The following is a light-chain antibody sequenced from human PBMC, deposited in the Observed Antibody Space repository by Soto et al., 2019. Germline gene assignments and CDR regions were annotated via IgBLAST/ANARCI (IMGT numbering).Light chain of an antibody. CDR3: QQYYSTPICT. CDR2: WAS. CDR1: QSVLYSSNNKNY. V-gene: IGKV4-1*01. J-gene: IGKJ3*01. Sequence: DIVMTQSPDSLAVSLGERATINCKSSQSVLYSSNNKNYLAWYQQKPGQPPKLLIYWASTRESGVPDRCSGSGSGTDFTLTISSLQAEDVAVYYCQQYYSTPICTFGPGTKVDIK.